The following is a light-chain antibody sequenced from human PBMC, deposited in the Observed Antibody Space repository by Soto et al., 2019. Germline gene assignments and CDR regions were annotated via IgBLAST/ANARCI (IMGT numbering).Light chain of an antibody. V-gene: IGKV3-20*01. CDR1: QILRSSY. J-gene: IGKJ4*01. CDR2: VAS. Sequence: EVVLTQSPGTLSLSPGERATLSCRASQILRSSYLAWYQQKPGQAPRLLMYVASSRATGIPDRFSGSGSGTDFNLTISSMEPEDFAVYYGQQYGTSATFGGGPKVEIK. CDR3: QQYGTSAT.